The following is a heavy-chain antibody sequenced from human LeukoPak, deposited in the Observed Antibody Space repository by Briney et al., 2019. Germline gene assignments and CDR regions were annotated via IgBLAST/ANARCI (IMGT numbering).Heavy chain of an antibody. V-gene: IGHV3-30*02. CDR2: IRHDGSNK. D-gene: IGHD3-22*01. J-gene: IGHJ3*02. CDR3: ATSLVVLITHDVFDI. Sequence: GGSPRLSCAASGFTFSDYGMHWVRQAPGKGLEWMAFIRHDGSNKFYADSLKGRFTISRDNSKNTVYLQMNSLRAEDTAVYYCATSLVVLITHDVFDIWGQGTMVTVSS. CDR1: GFTFSDYG.